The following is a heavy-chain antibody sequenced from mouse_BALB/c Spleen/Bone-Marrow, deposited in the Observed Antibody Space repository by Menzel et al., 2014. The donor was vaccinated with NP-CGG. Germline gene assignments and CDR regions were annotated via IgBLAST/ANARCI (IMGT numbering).Heavy chain of an antibody. CDR2: ISYSGST. V-gene: IGHV3-8*02. Sequence: EVKLVESGPSLVKPSQTLSLTCSVTGDSTTSGYWNWIRKFPGNKLEYMGYISYSGSTYYSPSLKSRISITRDTSKNQYYLQLNSVTTEDTATYYCATYDGYYFDYWGQGTTLTVSS. CDR1: GDSTTSGY. D-gene: IGHD2-3*01. J-gene: IGHJ2*01. CDR3: ATYDGYYFDY.